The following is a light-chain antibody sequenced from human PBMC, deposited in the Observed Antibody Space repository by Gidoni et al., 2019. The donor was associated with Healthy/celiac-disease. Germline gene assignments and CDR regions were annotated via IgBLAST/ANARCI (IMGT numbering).Light chain of an antibody. CDR1: QNINTY. J-gene: IGKJ4*01. V-gene: IGKV1-39*01. CDR3: QQSYSSIT. Sequence: DIQMTQSPSSLSASVGDRVTITCRASQNINTYLNWYQHKPGKAPNLLIYAASSLQGGVPPRFSGSGSGTDFTLTISSLQPEDFATYYCQQSYSSITFGGGTKVAIK. CDR2: AAS.